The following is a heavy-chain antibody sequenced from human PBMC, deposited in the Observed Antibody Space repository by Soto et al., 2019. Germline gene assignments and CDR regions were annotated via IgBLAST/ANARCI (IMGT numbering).Heavy chain of an antibody. J-gene: IGHJ4*02. CDR3: ARDPKTSGGQHWAFNYFDS. CDR2: ISYDGTNK. D-gene: IGHD7-27*01. Sequence: GRSLRLSCAASGFSFSISPMHWVRQAPGKGPEWVALISYDGTNKFYADSVKGRFTISRDNSKSTLYLQVDSLRPEDAAVYYCARDPKTSGGQHWAFNYFDSWGQVTLVTVSS. CDR1: GFSFSISP. V-gene: IGHV3-30-3*01.